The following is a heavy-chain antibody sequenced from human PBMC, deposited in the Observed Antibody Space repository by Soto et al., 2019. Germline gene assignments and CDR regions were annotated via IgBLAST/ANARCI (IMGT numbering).Heavy chain of an antibody. CDR1: GYTFTSYD. J-gene: IGHJ6*02. CDR3: ARDHSSGWYPSYGMDV. D-gene: IGHD6-19*01. CDR2: MNPNSGNT. Sequence: QVQLVQSGAEVKKPGASVKVSCKASGYTFTSYDINWVRQATGQGLEGMGWMNPNSGNTGYAQKFQGRVTMTRNTSISTAYMELSSLRSEDTAVYYCARDHSSGWYPSYGMDVWGQGTTVTVSS. V-gene: IGHV1-8*01.